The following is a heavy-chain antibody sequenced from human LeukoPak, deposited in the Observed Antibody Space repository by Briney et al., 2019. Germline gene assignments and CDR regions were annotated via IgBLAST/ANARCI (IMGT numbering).Heavy chain of an antibody. CDR1: GFTFSTYD. V-gene: IGHV3-48*03. Sequence: TGGSLRLSCAASGFTFSTYDMNWVRQAPGKGLEWISYISSSGITIFYADSAKGRFTISRDNAKNSLYLQMNSLRAEDTAVYYCARDQYGSGDGYYMDVWGKGTTVTISS. CDR2: ISSSGITI. J-gene: IGHJ6*03. CDR3: ARDQYGSGDGYYMDV. D-gene: IGHD3-10*01.